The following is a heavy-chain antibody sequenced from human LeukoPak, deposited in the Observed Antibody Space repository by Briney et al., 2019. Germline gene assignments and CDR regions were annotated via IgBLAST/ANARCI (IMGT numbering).Heavy chain of an antibody. V-gene: IGHV3-53*01. CDR1: GFIVSHNY. D-gene: IGHD6-13*01. J-gene: IGHJ4*02. Sequence: GGSLRLSCAASGFIVSHNYMTWVRQAPGKGLEWISVIYIDGTTYYADSVKGRFTISRDQANNTLYLQMNTLRDEDTAVYYCARGPRYSFYWGQGTLVTVSS. CDR3: ARGPRYSFY. CDR2: IYIDGTT.